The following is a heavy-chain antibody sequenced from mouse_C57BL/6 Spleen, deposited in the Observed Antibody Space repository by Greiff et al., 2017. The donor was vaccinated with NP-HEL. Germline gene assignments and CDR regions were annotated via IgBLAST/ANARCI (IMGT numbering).Heavy chain of an antibody. J-gene: IGHJ4*01. CDR3: ARSVYGSSYGYAMDY. D-gene: IGHD1-1*01. V-gene: IGHV1-50*01. CDR2: IDPSDSYT. CDR1: GYTFTSYW. Sequence: VQLQQPGAELVKPGASVKLSCKASGYTFTSYWMQWVKQRPGQGLEWIGEIDPSDSYTNYNQKFKGKATLTVDTSASTAYMQLSSLTAEDSAVYYCARSVYGSSYGYAMDYWGQGTSVTVSS.